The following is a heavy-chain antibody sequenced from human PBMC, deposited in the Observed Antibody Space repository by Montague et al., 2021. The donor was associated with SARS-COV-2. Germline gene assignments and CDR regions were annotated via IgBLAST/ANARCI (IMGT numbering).Heavy chain of an antibody. J-gene: IGHJ6*02. CDR2: IYSSGXT. D-gene: IGHD4-17*01. CDR3: ARDYGDYSYYYGLDV. Sequence: TLSLTCTVSGGSIRSGSYYRSWIRQPSGKGLEWIGRIYSSGXTXYXXXXKXRVTMSVDTSKNQFSLKVSSVTAADAAVYYCARDYGDYSYYYGLDVWGQGTTVTVSS. CDR1: GGSIRSGSYY. V-gene: IGHV4-61*02.